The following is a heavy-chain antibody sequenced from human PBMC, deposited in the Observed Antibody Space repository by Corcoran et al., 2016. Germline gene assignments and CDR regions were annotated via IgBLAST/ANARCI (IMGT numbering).Heavy chain of an antibody. V-gene: IGHV1-3*01. CDR1: GYTFTSYA. D-gene: IGHD5-18*01. CDR2: INAGNGNT. Sequence: QVQLVQSGAEVKKPGASVKVSCKASGYTFTSYAMHWVRQAPGQRLEWMGWINAGNGNTKYSQKFQGRVTITGDTSATTAYMELSSLRSEDTAVYYCARDRAWIQLHFDYWGQGTLVTVSS. J-gene: IGHJ4*02. CDR3: ARDRAWIQLHFDY.